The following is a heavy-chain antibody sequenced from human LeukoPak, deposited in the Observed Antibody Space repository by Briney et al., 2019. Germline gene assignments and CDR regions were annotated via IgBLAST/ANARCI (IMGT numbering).Heavy chain of an antibody. J-gene: IGHJ3*02. Sequence: GGSLRLSCAASGFTVSSNYMSWVRQAPGKGLEWVSVIYSGGSTYYADSVKGRFTISRDNSKNTLYLQMNSLRAEDTAVYYCAKDYYDSSGYPRAAFDIWGQGTMVTVSS. CDR1: GFTVSSNY. V-gene: IGHV3-53*01. CDR3: AKDYYDSSGYPRAAFDI. CDR2: IYSGGST. D-gene: IGHD3-22*01.